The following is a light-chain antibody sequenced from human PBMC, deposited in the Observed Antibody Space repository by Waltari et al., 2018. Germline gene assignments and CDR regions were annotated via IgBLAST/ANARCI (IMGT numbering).Light chain of an antibody. J-gene: IGKJ3*01. CDR3: QQYNKWPPFT. CDR2: GAS. V-gene: IGKV3-15*01. Sequence: EIVMTQSPVTLSVSPGERATLSCRASQSVSSNLAWYQQKPGQAPRLLIYGASTRATGIPARFSCSGSGTEFTLTISSLQSEDFAVYYCQQYNKWPPFTFGPGTKVEI. CDR1: QSVSSN.